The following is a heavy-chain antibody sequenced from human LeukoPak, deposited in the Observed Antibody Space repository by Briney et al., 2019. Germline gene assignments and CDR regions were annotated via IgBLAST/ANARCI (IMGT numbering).Heavy chain of an antibody. Sequence: GSSVKVSCKASGGTFSSYAISWVRQAPGQGLEWMGGIIPIFGTANYAQKFQGRVTITADESTSTAYMELSSLRSEDTAVYYCARGVDYGDYDGGYYYYYGMDVWGKGTMVTVSS. J-gene: IGHJ6*04. CDR3: ARGVDYGDYDGGYYYYYGMDV. CDR1: GGTFSSYA. D-gene: IGHD4-17*01. V-gene: IGHV1-69*01. CDR2: IIPIFGTA.